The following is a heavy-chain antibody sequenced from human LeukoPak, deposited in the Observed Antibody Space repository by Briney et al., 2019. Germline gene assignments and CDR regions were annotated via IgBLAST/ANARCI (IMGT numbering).Heavy chain of an antibody. CDR2: ITSSGAYI. D-gene: IGHD1-26*01. J-gene: IGHJ6*03. CDR1: GFTFSSYS. Sequence: PGGSLRLSCAASGFTFSSYSMNWVRQAPGKGLEWVSSITSSGAYIYYADSVKGRFTISRDNAKNSLSLQMNSLRAEDTAVYYCARDPYNGNYGDYYYYYMDVWGKGTTVTISS. CDR3: ARDPYNGNYGDYYYYYMDV. V-gene: IGHV3-21*01.